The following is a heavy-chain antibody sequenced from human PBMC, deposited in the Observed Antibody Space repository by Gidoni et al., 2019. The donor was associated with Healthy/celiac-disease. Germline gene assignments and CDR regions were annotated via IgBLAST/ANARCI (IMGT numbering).Heavy chain of an antibody. Sequence: QLQLQESGPGLVKPSETLSLTCPVSGGSISSYYWSWIRQPPGKGLEWIGYIYYSGSTNYNPSLKSRVTISVDTSKNQFSLKLSSVTAADTAVYYCARGGLTTVVTAWGQGTLVTVSS. V-gene: IGHV4-59*01. CDR1: GGSISSYY. D-gene: IGHD4-17*01. J-gene: IGHJ5*02. CDR3: ARGGLTTVVTA. CDR2: IYYSGST.